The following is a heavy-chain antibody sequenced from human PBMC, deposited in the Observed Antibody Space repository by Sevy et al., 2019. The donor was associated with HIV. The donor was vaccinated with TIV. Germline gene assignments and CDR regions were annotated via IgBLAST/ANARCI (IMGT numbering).Heavy chain of an antibody. D-gene: IGHD2-8*01. CDR2: LSFGCGEI. Sequence: LSLTCAPSGFTFSKYFMSWVRQPPGEGLEWVSTLSFGCGEINYADSVKGRFTISRDNSKISLYLQMNNLGPEDTAVYYCAREGCTKPHDYWGQGALVTVSS. CDR3: AREGCTKPHDY. V-gene: IGHV3-23*01. J-gene: IGHJ4*02. CDR1: GFTFSKYF.